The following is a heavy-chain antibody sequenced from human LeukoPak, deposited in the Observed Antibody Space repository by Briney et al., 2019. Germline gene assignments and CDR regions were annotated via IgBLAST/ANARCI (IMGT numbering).Heavy chain of an antibody. CDR2: IYYSGTT. CDR3: ARYFSGKTPDQ. D-gene: IGHD1-1*01. Sequence: PSETLSLTCTVSGGSISSSYWSWIRQPPGKGLEWIGYIYYSGTTNYNPSLKSRVTLSVDTSKNHFSLNLSSVTAADTAVYYCARYFSGKTPDQWGQGTLVTVSS. CDR1: GGSISSSY. V-gene: IGHV4-59*01. J-gene: IGHJ4*02.